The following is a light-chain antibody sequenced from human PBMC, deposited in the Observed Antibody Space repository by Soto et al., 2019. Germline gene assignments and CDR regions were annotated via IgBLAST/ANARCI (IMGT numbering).Light chain of an antibody. CDR2: DVS. V-gene: IGLV2-11*01. Sequence: QSALTQPRSVSGSPGQSVTISCTGTSGDVGGHHYVSWYQQHPGKAPKLIIYDVSKRPSGVPDRFSGSKSGNTASLTISGLQAEDEADYYCFSYAGTYTFEVFGGGTQLTVL. CDR3: FSYAGTYTFEV. J-gene: IGLJ2*01. CDR1: SGDVGGHHY.